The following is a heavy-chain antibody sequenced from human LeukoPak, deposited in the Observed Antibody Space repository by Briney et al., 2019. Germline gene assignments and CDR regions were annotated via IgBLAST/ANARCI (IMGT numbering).Heavy chain of an antibody. V-gene: IGHV3-23*01. CDR2: IRVNDET. Sequence: GGSLRLSCAASEFTFSNYAMNWVRQAPGKGLEWVSGIRVNDETYYADSVKGRFTISRDNSENTLYLQMGGLRAEDTAIYYCAKGTGDLGYYFDRWGQGPLVTVSS. D-gene: IGHD7-27*01. CDR1: EFTFSNYA. J-gene: IGHJ4*02. CDR3: AKGTGDLGYYFDR.